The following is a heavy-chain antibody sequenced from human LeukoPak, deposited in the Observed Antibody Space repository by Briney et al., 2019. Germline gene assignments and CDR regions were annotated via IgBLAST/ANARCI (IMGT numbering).Heavy chain of an antibody. D-gene: IGHD1/OR15-1a*01. CDR1: GYTFTSYG. CDR3: ARVLYDGTGKNWFAP. V-gene: IGHV1-18*01. Sequence: ASVKVSCKASGYTFTSYGISLVRQAPGQGLECMGWISAYNGNTNYAQKLQGRVTMTTDTSTSTAYMELRSLRFTETPVSYCARVLYDGTGKNWFAPSGQGTLVTVSS. J-gene: IGHJ5*02. CDR2: ISAYNGNT.